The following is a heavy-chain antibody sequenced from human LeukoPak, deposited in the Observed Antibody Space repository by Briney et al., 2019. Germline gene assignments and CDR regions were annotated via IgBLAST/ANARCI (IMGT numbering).Heavy chain of an antibody. V-gene: IGHV3-21*01. CDR2: ISSSSSYI. D-gene: IGHD3-22*01. J-gene: IGHJ4*02. CDR1: GFTLSSYS. CDR3: ARDSQVTYYYDSSGYYSY. Sequence: GGSLRLSCAASGFTLSSYSMNWVRQAPGKGLEWVSSISSSSSYIYYADSVKGRFTISRDNAKNSLYLQMNSLRAEDTAVYYCARDSQVTYYYDSSGYYSYWGQGTLVTVSS.